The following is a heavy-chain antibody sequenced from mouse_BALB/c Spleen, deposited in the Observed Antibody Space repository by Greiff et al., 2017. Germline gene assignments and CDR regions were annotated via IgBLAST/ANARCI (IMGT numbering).Heavy chain of an antibody. V-gene: IGHV1-69*02. D-gene: IGHD2-14*01. Sequence: VQLQQPGAELVRPGASVKLSCKASGYTFTSYWLNWVKQRPGQGLEWIGNIYPSDSYTNYNQKFKDKATLTVDKSSSTAYMQLSSPTSEDSAAYYCTRSYRAYYYAMDYWGQGTSVTVSS. CDR1: GYTFTSYW. CDR2: IYPSDSYT. CDR3: TRSYRAYYYAMDY. J-gene: IGHJ4*01.